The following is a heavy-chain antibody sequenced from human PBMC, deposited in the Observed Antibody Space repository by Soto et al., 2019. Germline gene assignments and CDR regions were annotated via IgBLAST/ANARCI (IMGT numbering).Heavy chain of an antibody. CDR3: AKDGGADGYFGNWLDP. CDR1: GGTFSNYA. V-gene: IGHV1-69*15. CDR2: IIPIFGTT. J-gene: IGHJ5*02. Sequence: QVHLVQSGAEVKKPGSSVNVSCKASGGTFSNYAITWVRQAPGHGLEWAGRIIPIFGTTNVAQKFQGRVTITADESTTTAYMELSGLRSDDTAVYYCAKDGGADGYFGNWLDPWGQGTLFTVSS. D-gene: IGHD5-12*01.